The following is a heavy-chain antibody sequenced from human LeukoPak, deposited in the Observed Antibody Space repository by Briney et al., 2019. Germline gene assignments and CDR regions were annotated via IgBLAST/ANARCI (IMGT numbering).Heavy chain of an antibody. CDR2: IGSTET. J-gene: IGHJ4*02. CDR3: AKQKGYCSGGSCYYSDY. D-gene: IGHD2-15*01. Sequence: GGSLRLSCAASGFTFNTYSMSWVRQVPGKGPEWVATIGSTETFYAGSVKGRFTISRDDSKNTVFLQMDNLRAEDTARYYCAKQKGYCSGGSCYYSDYWGQGTLVTVSS. V-gene: IGHV3-23*01. CDR1: GFTFNTYS.